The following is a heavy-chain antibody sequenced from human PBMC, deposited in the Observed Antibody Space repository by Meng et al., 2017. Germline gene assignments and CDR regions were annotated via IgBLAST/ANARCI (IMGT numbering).Heavy chain of an antibody. Sequence: ITLKETGPTLLKPTTTLPVTCTFSGFSVSTSGVGGGWIRQPPGKALEWLAFIYWDDDKRYSPSLKSRLTITKDTSKTQEVLTITNMDPVNTATYYCAHRRDYYGSGNHFDYWGQGTLVTVSS. CDR2: IYWDDDK. V-gene: IGHV2-5*02. J-gene: IGHJ4*02. CDR1: GFSVSTSGVG. CDR3: AHRRDYYGSGNHFDY. D-gene: IGHD3-10*01.